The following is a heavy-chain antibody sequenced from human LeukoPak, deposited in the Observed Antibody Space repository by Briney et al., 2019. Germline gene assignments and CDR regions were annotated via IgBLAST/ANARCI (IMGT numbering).Heavy chain of an antibody. Sequence: PSETLSLTCTVSGGSISSYYWSWIRQPAGKGLEWIGRIYTSGSTNYNPSLKSRVTMSVDTSKNQLSLKLSSVTAADTAVYYCANTIAAAGTDYYYYYMDVWGKGTTVTVSS. J-gene: IGHJ6*03. CDR2: IYTSGST. V-gene: IGHV4-4*07. CDR3: ANTIAAAGTDYYYYYMDV. D-gene: IGHD6-13*01. CDR1: GGSISSYY.